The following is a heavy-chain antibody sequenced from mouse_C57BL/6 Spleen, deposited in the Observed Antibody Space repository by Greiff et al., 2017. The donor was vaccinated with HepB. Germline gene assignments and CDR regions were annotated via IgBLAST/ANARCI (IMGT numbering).Heavy chain of an antibody. Sequence: VKVVESGAELARPGASVKMSCKASGYTFTSYTMHWVKQRPGQGLEWIGYINPSSGYTKYNQKFKDKATLTADKSSSTAYMQLSSLTSEDSAVYYCARSEKGFDYWGQGTTLTVSS. CDR3: ARSEKGFDY. J-gene: IGHJ2*01. CDR2: INPSSGYT. CDR1: GYTFTSYT. V-gene: IGHV1-4*01.